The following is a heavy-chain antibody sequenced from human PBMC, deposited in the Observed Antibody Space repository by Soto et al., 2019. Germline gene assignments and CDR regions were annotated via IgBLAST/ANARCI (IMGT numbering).Heavy chain of an antibody. D-gene: IGHD6-13*01. CDR3: ARLSGYSSSWAYYYGMDV. CDR2: INPNSGGT. Sequence: ASVKVSCKAPGYTFTGYYMHWVRQAPGQGLEWMGWINPNSGGTNYAQKFQGRVTMTRDTSISTAYMELSRLRSDDTAVYYCARLSGYSSSWAYYYGMDVWGQGTTVTVSS. V-gene: IGHV1-2*02. J-gene: IGHJ6*02. CDR1: GYTFTGYY.